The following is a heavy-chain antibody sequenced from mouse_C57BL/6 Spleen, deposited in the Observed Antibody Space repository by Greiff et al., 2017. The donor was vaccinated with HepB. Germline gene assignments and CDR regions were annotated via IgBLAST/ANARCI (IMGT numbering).Heavy chain of an antibody. CDR2: IDPENGDT. J-gene: IGHJ1*03. CDR1: GFNIKDDS. Sequence: VQLQESGAELVRPGASVKLSCTASGFNIKDDSMHWVKQRPEQGLEWIGWIDPENGDTEYASKFQGKATITADTSSNTAYLKLSSLTSEDTAVYYCTSTEVRGYFDDWGTGTTVTVSS. V-gene: IGHV14-4*01. D-gene: IGHD1-1*01. CDR3: TSTEVRGYFDD.